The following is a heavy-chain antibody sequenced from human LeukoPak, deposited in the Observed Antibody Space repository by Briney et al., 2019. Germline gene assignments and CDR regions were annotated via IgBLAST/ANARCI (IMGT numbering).Heavy chain of an antibody. CDR1: GFTFSSYA. Sequence: PGGSLRLSCAASGFTFSSYAMSWVRQAPGKGLEWVSAITGSGGSAYYAGSVKGRFTMSRDNSKNTLYLQMNSLRAEDTAVYFCARTYGSGSYHDYWGQGTLVTVSS. CDR2: ITGSGGSA. V-gene: IGHV3-23*01. CDR3: ARTYGSGSYHDY. D-gene: IGHD3-10*01. J-gene: IGHJ4*02.